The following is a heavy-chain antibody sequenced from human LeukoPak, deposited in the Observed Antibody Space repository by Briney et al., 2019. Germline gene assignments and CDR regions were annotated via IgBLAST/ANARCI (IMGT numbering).Heavy chain of an antibody. CDR1: GFTVSSNY. CDR2: IYSGRST. V-gene: IGHV3-66*01. D-gene: IGHD1-26*01. Sequence: GGSLRLSCAASGFTVSSNYMSWVRQAPGKGLEWVSAIYSGRSTYYADSVKGRFIISRGNSKNTLYLQMNSLRAEDTAVYYCARYSGTFSNSYFDCWGQGTLVTVSS. J-gene: IGHJ4*02. CDR3: ARYSGTFSNSYFDC.